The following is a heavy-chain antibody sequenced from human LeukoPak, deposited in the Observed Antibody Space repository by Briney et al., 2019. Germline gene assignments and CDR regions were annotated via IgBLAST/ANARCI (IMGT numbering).Heavy chain of an antibody. D-gene: IGHD4-11*01. CDR1: GFTFSISW. J-gene: IGHJ4*02. CDR3: ANQAYSRFDY. Sequence: PGGSLRLSCVASGFTFSISWVTWVRQAPGKGLEWVANIDKHGSGKYYVDSVKGRFAISRDYASNSVFLQMDSLRAEDTSVYFCANQAYSRFDYWGQGTLVTVSS. CDR2: IDKHGSGK. V-gene: IGHV3-7*01.